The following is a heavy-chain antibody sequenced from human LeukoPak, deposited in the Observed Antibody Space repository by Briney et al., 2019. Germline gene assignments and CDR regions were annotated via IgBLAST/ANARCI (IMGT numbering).Heavy chain of an antibody. J-gene: IGHJ3*02. CDR2: IYYSGST. D-gene: IGHD2-2*01. CDR3: ARVPPQLYCSSTSCYSFAAFDI. V-gene: IGHV4-59*01. CDR1: GGSISSYY. Sequence: KPSETLSLTCTVSGGSISSYYWSWIRQPPGKGLEWIGYIYYSGSTNYNPSPKSRVTISVDTSKNQFSLKLSSMTAADTAVYYCARVPPQLYCSSTSCYSFAAFDIWGQGTMVTVSS.